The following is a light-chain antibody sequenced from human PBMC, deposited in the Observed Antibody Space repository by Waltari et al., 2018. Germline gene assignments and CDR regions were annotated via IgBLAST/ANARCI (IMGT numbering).Light chain of an antibody. CDR1: QSVSRD. J-gene: IGKJ4*01. CDR3: QQRRDWPLT. CDR2: YAF. V-gene: IGKV3-11*01. Sequence: EIVLTQSPATLSLSPGERASLSCRASQSVSRDLAWYQQKPGQAPRVLLCYAFIRAIGNPARFSDSGSGTDFTLTISSLEPEDFAVYYCQQRRDWPLTFGGGTK.